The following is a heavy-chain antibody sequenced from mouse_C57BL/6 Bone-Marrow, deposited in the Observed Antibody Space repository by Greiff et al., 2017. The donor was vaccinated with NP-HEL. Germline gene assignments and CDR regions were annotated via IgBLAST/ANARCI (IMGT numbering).Heavy chain of an antibody. CDR3: ARWCHYAMDY. D-gene: IGHD1-1*02. CDR1: GYTFTSYW. J-gene: IGHJ4*01. CDR2: IDPSDSET. Sequence: QVQLQQPGAELVRPGSSVKLSCPASGYTFTSYWMHWVKQRPIQGLEWLGNIDPSDSETHYNQKFKDKATLTVDKSSITAYMQLSSLTSAVSAVYYCARWCHYAMDYWGQGTSVTVSS. V-gene: IGHV1-52*01.